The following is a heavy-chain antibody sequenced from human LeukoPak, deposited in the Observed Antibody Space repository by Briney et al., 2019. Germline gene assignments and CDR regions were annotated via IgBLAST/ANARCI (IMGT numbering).Heavy chain of an antibody. J-gene: IGHJ4*02. D-gene: IGHD3-3*01. CDR1: GFTFSSYS. V-gene: IGHV3-48*01. CDR2: ISSSSSSTI. CDR3: ARRYDFWSGYYTDYFDY. Sequence: GGSLRLSCAASGFTFSSYSMNWVRQAPGKGLEWVSYISSSSSSTIYYADSVKGRFTISRDNAKNSLYLQMISLRAEDTAVYYCARRYDFWSGYYTDYFDYWGQGTLVTVSS.